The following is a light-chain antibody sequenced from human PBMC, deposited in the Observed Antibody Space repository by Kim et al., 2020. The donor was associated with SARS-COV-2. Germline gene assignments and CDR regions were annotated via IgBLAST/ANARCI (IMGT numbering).Light chain of an antibody. J-gene: IGKJ1*01. CDR1: QTINNK. CDR2: DAT. Sequence: SAGERAPLSCRASQTINNKLVWYQQKPGQAPRLLIYDATTRATGVPARFIGSGSETDFTLTISSLQSEDFAVYYCQQSYDWPPLTFGQGPKVDIK. CDR3: QQSYDWPPLT. V-gene: IGKV3-15*01.